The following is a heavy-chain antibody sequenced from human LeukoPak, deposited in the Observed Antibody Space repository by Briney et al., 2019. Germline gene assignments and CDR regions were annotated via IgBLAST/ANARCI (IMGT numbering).Heavy chain of an antibody. J-gene: IGHJ4*02. V-gene: IGHV3-7*03. Sequence: HPGGSLRLSCAASGFTFSSYSMTWVRQAPGKGLEWVANIKQDGSQKYYVDSVKGRFTISRDNARNSLYLHMSSLRAEDTGVYYCARDWERWLQLEYWGQGTLVTVSS. CDR1: GFTFSSYS. CDR2: IKQDGSQK. CDR3: ARDWERWLQLEY. D-gene: IGHD5-24*01.